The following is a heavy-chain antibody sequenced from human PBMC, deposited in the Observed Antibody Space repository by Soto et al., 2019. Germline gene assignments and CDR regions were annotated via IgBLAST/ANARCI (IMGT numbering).Heavy chain of an antibody. V-gene: IGHV1-18*01. CDR3: ARVRFGDPFDF. D-gene: IGHD2-21*02. CDR1: GYTFTNYG. CDR2: FNPANRNT. Sequence: QVQLVQSGAEVKRPGTSVKVSCKVSGYTFTNYGINWVRQAPGQGLEWVGWFNPANRNTNYAQKFQDRVSMTTDTSTNTAYMELRGFRADDTAVYYCARVRFGDPFDFWGQGTLVTVSS. J-gene: IGHJ4*02.